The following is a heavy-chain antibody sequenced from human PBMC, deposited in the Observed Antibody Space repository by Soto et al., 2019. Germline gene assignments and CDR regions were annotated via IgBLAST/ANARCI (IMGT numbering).Heavy chain of an antibody. Sequence: SETLSLTCTVSGGSISSYYWSWIRQPPGKGLEWIGYIYYSGSTNYNPSLKSRVTISVDTSKNQFSLKLSSVTAADTAVYYCARDSSGMYYFDYWGQGTLVTVSS. J-gene: IGHJ4*02. V-gene: IGHV4-59*01. CDR3: ARDSSGMYYFDY. CDR1: GGSISSYY. D-gene: IGHD3-22*01. CDR2: IYYSGST.